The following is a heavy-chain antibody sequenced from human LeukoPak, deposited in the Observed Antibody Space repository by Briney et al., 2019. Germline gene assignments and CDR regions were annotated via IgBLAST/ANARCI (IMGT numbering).Heavy chain of an antibody. CDR1: GYTFSSYY. CDR2: INPGGGNT. Sequence: ASVKVSCKASGYTFSSYYIHWLRQAPGQGLEWMGIINPGGGNTDYAQKFQGRVTMTRDTSTSTVYMELSSLRSEGTAVYYCASSLDESGPEGNFDYWGQGTLVTVSS. V-gene: IGHV1-46*01. CDR3: ASSLDESGPEGNFDY. D-gene: IGHD1-14*01. J-gene: IGHJ4*02.